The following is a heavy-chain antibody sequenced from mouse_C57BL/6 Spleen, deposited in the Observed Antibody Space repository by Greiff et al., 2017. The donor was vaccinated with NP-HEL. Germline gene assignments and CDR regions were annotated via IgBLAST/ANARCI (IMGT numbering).Heavy chain of an antibody. V-gene: IGHV1-69*01. CDR2: IDPSDSYT. D-gene: IGHD1-1*01. CDR1: GYTFTSYW. Sequence: QVQLQQPGAELVMPGASVKLSCKASGYTFTSYWMHWVKQRPGQGLEWIGEIDPSDSYTNYNQKFKGKSTLTVDKSSSTAYMQLSSLTSEDSAVYYCARGEVVAPRYFDVWGTGTAVTVSS. J-gene: IGHJ1*03. CDR3: ARGEVVAPRYFDV.